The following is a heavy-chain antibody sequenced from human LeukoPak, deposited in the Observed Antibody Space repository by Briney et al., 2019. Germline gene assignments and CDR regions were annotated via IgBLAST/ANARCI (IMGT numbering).Heavy chain of an antibody. CDR2: TDYRSKGCN. J-gene: IGHJ4*02. CDR1: GDSVSGNTVA. D-gene: IGHD6-13*01. V-gene: IGHV6-1*01. CDR3: ARASRGYSSSLNYFDY. Sequence: SQTLSLTCAISGDSVSGNTVAWNWIRQSPSRGLEWLGRTDYRSKGCNDFAVSVKSRITINPDTSKNQFSLQLNSVTPEDTAVYYCARASRGYSSSLNYFDYWGQGTLVTVSS.